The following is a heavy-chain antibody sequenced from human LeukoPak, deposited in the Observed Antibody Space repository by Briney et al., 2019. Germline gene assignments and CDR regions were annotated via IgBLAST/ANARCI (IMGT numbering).Heavy chain of an antibody. CDR1: GFTFSSYS. D-gene: IGHD4-17*01. J-gene: IGHJ3*02. CDR3: ARSGYGDYPLGGFDI. CDR2: IHSRGNT. V-gene: IGHV3-53*01. Sequence: GGSPRLSCAASGFTFSSYSMNWVRQAPGKGLEWVSLIHSRGNTYYADSVKGRFTISRDNSKNTLYLQMSSLRAEDTAVYYCARSGYGDYPLGGFDIWGQGTMVTVSS.